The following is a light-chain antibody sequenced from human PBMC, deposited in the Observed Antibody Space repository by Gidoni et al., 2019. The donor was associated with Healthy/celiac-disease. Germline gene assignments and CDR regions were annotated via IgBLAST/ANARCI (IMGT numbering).Light chain of an antibody. V-gene: IGKV3-15*01. CDR3: QQYNTWPAT. J-gene: IGKJ1*01. CDR2: GAS. Sequence: EIVMTQSPATLSVSPGERATLSCRASQSVSSNLAWYQQKPGKAPRLLIYGASTRATGIPARFSGSGSGTEFTLTISSLQSEDFAVYYCQQYNTWPATFGQGTKVEIK. CDR1: QSVSSN.